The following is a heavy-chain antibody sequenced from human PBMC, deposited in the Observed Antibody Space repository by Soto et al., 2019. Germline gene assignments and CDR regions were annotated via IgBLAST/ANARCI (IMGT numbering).Heavy chain of an antibody. D-gene: IGHD1-26*01. Sequence: SETLSLTCNVSGDSLSNYYWTWIRQSAGKGLEWIGRMSATGGAAYNPSLKSRLTLSRDTSKNELSLSLKFVTAADTAVYFCTRDQSGIPDIWGQGTMVTVSS. CDR2: MSATGGA. V-gene: IGHV4-4*07. J-gene: IGHJ3*02. CDR1: GDSLSNYY. CDR3: TRDQSGIPDI.